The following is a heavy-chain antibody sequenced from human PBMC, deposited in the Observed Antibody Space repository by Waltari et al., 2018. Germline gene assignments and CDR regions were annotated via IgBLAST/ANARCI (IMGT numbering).Heavy chain of an antibody. CDR1: GFTLSRYE. CDR2: MDSSWSGT. D-gene: IGHD1-7*01. CDR3: VRDELGSGSTRVDV. Sequence: EVQLVESGGGLVQPGGSLRLSCAASGFTLSRYEMNWVRQAPGKGLGWVSYMDSSWSGTVYADSLKGRFTVSRDNANNSLHLQINSLRAEDTATYYCVRDELGSGSTRVDVWGQGTTVTVSS. J-gene: IGHJ6*02. V-gene: IGHV3-48*03.